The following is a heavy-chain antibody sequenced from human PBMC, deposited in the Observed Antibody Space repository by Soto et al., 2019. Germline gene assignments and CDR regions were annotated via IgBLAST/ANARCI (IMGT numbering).Heavy chain of an antibody. J-gene: IGHJ5*02. CDR1: VCSFTVYD. Sequence: PSSTXSLTCSVYVCSFTVYDFTLIRHPPGKGLEFVGEINHSGTTNYNPSLKSRVTISADPSENQFSLKMTSLSAADTAVYYCERAQQAHRIHIVTVNVYNWLETWGQGTLVNVYS. D-gene: IGHD2-21*01. CDR2: INHSGTT. CDR3: ERAQQAHRIHIVTVNVYNWLET. V-gene: IGHV4-34*01.